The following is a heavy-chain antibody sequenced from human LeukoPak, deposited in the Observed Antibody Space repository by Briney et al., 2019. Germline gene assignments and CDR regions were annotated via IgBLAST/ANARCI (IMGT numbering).Heavy chain of an antibody. J-gene: IGHJ4*02. V-gene: IGHV4-34*01. Sequence: PSETLSLTCAVYGGSFSGYYWSWIRQPPGKGLEWIGEINHSGSTNYNPSLKSRVTISVDTSKNQFSLKLSSVTAADTAVYYCARKVVVPAAIDYWGQGTLVTVSS. CDR2: INHSGST. CDR1: GGSFSGYY. D-gene: IGHD2-2*01. CDR3: ARKVVVPAAIDY.